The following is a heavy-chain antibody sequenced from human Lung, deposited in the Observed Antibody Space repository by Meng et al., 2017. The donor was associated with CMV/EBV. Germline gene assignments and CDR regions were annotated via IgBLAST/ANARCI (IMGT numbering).Heavy chain of an antibody. V-gene: IGHV3-9*01. D-gene: IGHD4-17*01. CDR3: VRDRNYGVYLGSDY. CDR2: ISWNSGNI. Sequence: SLRLXXAASGFSFDDHAMHWVRQAPGKGLEWVSGISWNSGNIGYADSVKGRFTISRDSAKNSLYLQMDNLRTEDTALYYCVRDRNYGVYLGSDYWGLGXLVTVSS. J-gene: IGHJ4*02. CDR1: GFSFDDHA.